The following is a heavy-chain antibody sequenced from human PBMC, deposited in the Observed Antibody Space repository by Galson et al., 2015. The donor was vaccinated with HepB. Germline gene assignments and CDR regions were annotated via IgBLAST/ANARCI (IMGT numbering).Heavy chain of an antibody. CDR1: GFTFSSYA. CDR2: ISGSGGST. J-gene: IGHJ4*02. V-gene: IGHV3-23*01. CDR3: AKAQLRDIGGRIVVVTGGLVDY. Sequence: SLRLSCAASGFTFSSYAMSWVRQAPGKGLEWVSAISGSGGSTYYADSVKGRFTISRDNSKNTLYLQMNSLRAEDTAVYYCAKAQLRDIGGRIVVVTGGLVDYWGQGTLVTVSS. D-gene: IGHD3-22*01.